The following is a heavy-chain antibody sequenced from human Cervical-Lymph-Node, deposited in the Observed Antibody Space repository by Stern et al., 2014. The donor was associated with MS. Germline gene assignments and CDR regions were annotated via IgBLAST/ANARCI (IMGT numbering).Heavy chain of an antibody. V-gene: IGHV3-30-3*01. CDR3: ARNNYGDYSDY. CDR2: ISNDGGTR. Sequence: QVQLVESGGGVVQPGRSLRLSCAASGFTFTSFDIHWVSQAPGKGLEWVAVISNDGGTRYYADAVKGRFTISRDNSNNTLHLQMNSLRGEDTAVYYCARNNYGDYSDYWGQGTLVTVSS. CDR1: GFTFTSFD. D-gene: IGHD5-24*01. J-gene: IGHJ4*02.